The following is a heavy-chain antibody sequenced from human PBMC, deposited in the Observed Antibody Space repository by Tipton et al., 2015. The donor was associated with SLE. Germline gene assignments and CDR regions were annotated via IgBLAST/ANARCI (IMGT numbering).Heavy chain of an antibody. V-gene: IGHV1-69*01. J-gene: IGHJ6*03. Sequence: QVQLVQSGAEVKKPGSSVKVSCKASGGTFSSYAISWVRQAPGQGLEWMGGIIPIFGTANYAQKFQGRVTITTDESTSTAYMELSSLRSEDTAVYYCARGVTKGFYYYYYMDVWGKETTVTVSS. CDR3: ARGVTKGFYYYYYMDV. D-gene: IGHD4-11*01. CDR1: GGTFSSYA. CDR2: IIPIFGTA.